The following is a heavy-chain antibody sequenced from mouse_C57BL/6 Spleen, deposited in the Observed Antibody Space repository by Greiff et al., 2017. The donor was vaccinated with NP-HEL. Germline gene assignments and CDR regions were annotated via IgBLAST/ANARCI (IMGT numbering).Heavy chain of an antibody. V-gene: IGHV1-39*01. CDR3: ARGNYVYYAMDY. Sequence: EVKLMESGPELVKPGASVKISCKASGYSFTDYNMNWVKQSNGKSLEWIGVINPNYGTTSYNQKFKGKATLTVDQSSSTAYMQLNSLTSEDSSVYYCARGNYVYYAMDYWGQGTSVTVSS. D-gene: IGHD2-1*01. CDR1: GYSFTDYN. J-gene: IGHJ4*01. CDR2: INPNYGTT.